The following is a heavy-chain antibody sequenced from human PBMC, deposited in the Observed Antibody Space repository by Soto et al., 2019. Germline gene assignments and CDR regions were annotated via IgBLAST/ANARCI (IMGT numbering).Heavy chain of an antibody. J-gene: IGHJ3*02. V-gene: IGHV3-53*01. D-gene: IGHD3-3*02. Sequence: PGGSLRLSWAASGFTVRSNLMSWVRQAPGKGLEWVSVVYSGGSTYYADSVKGRFTISRDNSKNTLYLQMNSLRAEDTAVYYCASRILVSDAFDIWGQGTLVTVSS. CDR2: VYSGGST. CDR3: ASRILVSDAFDI. CDR1: GFTVRSNL.